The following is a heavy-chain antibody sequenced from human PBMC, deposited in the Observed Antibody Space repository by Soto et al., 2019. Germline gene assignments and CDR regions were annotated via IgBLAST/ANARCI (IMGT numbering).Heavy chain of an antibody. CDR3: ARGGYYDSSGSRNYHYYGMDV. CDR2: ISPYDDDT. V-gene: IGHV1-18*01. J-gene: IGHJ6*02. D-gene: IGHD3-22*01. Sequence: QAQLVQSGPEVKKPGASVKVSCKASGYTFSSYGISWVRQAPGQGLEWLGWISPYDDDTKYAQNLQGRVRMTTDTSTRTVYMDLRSLRSDDTAIYYCARGGYYDSSGSRNYHYYGMDVWGQGTPVTVSS. CDR1: GYTFSSYG.